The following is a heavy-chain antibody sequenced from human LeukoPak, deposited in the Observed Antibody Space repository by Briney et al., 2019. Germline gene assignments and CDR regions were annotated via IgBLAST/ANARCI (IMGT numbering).Heavy chain of an antibody. J-gene: IGHJ4*02. V-gene: IGHV5-51*01. CDR3: ARHTTVGGSLRFDY. D-gene: IGHD4-23*01. CDR1: GYSFTSYW. Sequence: PGESLKISCKGSGYSFTSYWITWVRQMPGKGLEYMGIICPGDSDTRYSQSFQGQVTISADKSITTAYLQWSSLKASDTAMYYCARHTTVGGSLRFDYWGQGTLVTVSS. CDR2: ICPGDSDT.